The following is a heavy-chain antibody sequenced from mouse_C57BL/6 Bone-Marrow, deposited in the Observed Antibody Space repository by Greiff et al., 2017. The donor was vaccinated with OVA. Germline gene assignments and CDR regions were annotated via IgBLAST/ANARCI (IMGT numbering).Heavy chain of an antibody. D-gene: IGHD3-2*02. CDR3: ARDGKAYWYFDV. V-gene: IGHV7-1*01. CDR1: GFTFSDFY. Sequence: EVKLMESGGGLVQSGRSLRLSCATSGFTFSDFYMEWVRQAPGKGLEWIAASRNKANDYTTEYSASVKGRFIVSRDTSQSILYLQMNALRAEDTAIYYCARDGKAYWYFDVWGTGTTVTVSS. J-gene: IGHJ1*03. CDR2: SRNKANDYTT.